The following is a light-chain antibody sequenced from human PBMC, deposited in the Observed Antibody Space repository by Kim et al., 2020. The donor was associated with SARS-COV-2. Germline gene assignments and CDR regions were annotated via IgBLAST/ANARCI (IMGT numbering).Light chain of an antibody. CDR2: DAS. Sequence: EIVLTQSPATLSLSPGERATLSCRASQSVSSYLAWYQQKPGQAPRLLIYDASNRATGIPARFSGSGSGTDFTLTISSLEPEDFAVYYCQQRINWFTFGPGIKVDIK. J-gene: IGKJ3*01. CDR3: QQRINWFT. V-gene: IGKV3-11*01. CDR1: QSVSSY.